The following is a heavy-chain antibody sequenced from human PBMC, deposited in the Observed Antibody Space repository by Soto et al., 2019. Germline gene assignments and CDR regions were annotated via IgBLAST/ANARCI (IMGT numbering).Heavy chain of an antibody. CDR2: ISFDGRDK. Sequence: QVQLVESGGGVVQPGRSLRLSCAASGFTFSAYGMHWVRQAPGKGLEWVAVISFDGRDKYYADSVKGRFTISRDNSKNTLFLKTNSLRAQDTCVYYSAKDHSMIRDEDFQHWGQGTLVTVSS. V-gene: IGHV3-30*18. J-gene: IGHJ1*01. CDR1: GFTFSAYG. CDR3: AKDHSMIRDEDFQH. D-gene: IGHD3-10*01.